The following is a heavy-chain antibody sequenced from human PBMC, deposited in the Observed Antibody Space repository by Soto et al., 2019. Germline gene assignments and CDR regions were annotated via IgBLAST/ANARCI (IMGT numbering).Heavy chain of an antibody. D-gene: IGHD1-26*01. CDR2: IIPIFGTA. CDR3: ASSGGSYGVDWFDP. Sequence: SVKVSCKASGCTFSSYAISWVRQAPGQGLEWMGGIIPIFGTANYAQKFQGRVTITADESTSTAYMELSSLRSEDTAVYYCASSGGSYGVDWFDPWGQGTLVTVSS. CDR1: GCTFSSYA. J-gene: IGHJ5*02. V-gene: IGHV1-69*13.